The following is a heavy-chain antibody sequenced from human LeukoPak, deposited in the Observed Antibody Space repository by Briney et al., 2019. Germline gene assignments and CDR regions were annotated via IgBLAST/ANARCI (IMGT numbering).Heavy chain of an antibody. CDR3: ARAPTVLVGYCSSSSCQADY. V-gene: IGHV3-21*01. J-gene: IGHJ4*02. CDR1: GFTFSCYS. D-gene: IGHD2-2*01. CDR2: ISGDSRYI. Sequence: GGSLRLSCAASGFTFSCYSMNWVRQAPGKGLEWVSAISGDSRYIYYADSVRGRFTISRDNAENSLYLQMNSLRVEDTAVYYCARAPTVLVGYCSSSSCQADYWGQGTLVTVSS.